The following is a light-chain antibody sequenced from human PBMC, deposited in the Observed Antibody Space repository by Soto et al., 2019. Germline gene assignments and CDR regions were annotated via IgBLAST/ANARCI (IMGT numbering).Light chain of an antibody. CDR3: CSYAGSSVVV. CDR1: SSDVGCYNH. Sequence: QSALTQPASVSGSPGQSITISCTGTSSDVGCYNHVSWYQQHPGKAPKLMIYEVSKRPSGVSNRFSGSKSGNTASLTISGLQAEDEADYYCCSYAGSSVVVFGGGTKLTVL. J-gene: IGLJ2*01. V-gene: IGLV2-23*02. CDR2: EVS.